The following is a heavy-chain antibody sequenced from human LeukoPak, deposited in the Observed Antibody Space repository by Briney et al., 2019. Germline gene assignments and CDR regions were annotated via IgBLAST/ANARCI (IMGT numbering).Heavy chain of an antibody. CDR3: ARDGRLRNGYDNFYI. V-gene: IGHV1-2*02. CDR1: GYTFGGFY. Sequence: ASVKVSCKASGYTFGGFYINWVRQAPGQGLEWMGWINPKNGDTHYAQDFLGRVTMTRDTSISTAYMELSRLTSDDTAVYYCARDGRLRNGYDNFYIWGQGTLVTVSS. D-gene: IGHD5-18*01. J-gene: IGHJ4*02. CDR2: INPKNGDT.